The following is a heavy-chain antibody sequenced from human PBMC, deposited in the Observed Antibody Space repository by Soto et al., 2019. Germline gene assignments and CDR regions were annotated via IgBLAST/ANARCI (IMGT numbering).Heavy chain of an antibody. CDR1: GGSISSSSYF. Sequence: SETLSLTCTVSGGSISSSSYFWGWIRQPPGKGLEWIGSIYYSGSTNYSPSLKSRVTISVDTSKNQFSLKLSSVTAADTAVYYCARSDGRYWGQGTLVTVSS. V-gene: IGHV4-39*07. CDR2: IYYSGST. CDR3: ARSDGRY. J-gene: IGHJ4*02.